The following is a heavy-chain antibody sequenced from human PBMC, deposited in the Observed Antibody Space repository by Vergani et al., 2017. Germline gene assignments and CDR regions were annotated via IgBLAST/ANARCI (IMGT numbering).Heavy chain of an antibody. CDR2: ISGNNDDV. J-gene: IGHJ3*01. V-gene: IGHV3-21*01. CDR3: VRDGRVSRT. Sequence: EVQLLESGGGLAQPGGSLRLSCAASGFSFPGYAMSWVRQAPGTGLEWVSSISGNNDDVYYADSVKGRFTISRDNAKNSLYLDMSSLRAEDTAVYYCVRDGRVSRTWGQGTLVAVSS. CDR1: GFSFPGYA.